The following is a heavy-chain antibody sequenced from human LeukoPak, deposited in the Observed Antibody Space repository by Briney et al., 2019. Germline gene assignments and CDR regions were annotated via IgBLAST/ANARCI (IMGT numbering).Heavy chain of an antibody. CDR2: IYTSGST. CDR1: GGSISSYY. CDR3: ARDRRIYDYGGNSGDY. Sequence: SETLSLNCTVSGGSISSYYWSWIRQPAGKGLEWIGRIYTSGSTNYNPSLKSRVTMSVDTSKNQFSLKLSSVTAADTAVYYCARDRRIYDYGGNSGDYWGQGTLVTVSS. V-gene: IGHV4-4*07. D-gene: IGHD4-23*01. J-gene: IGHJ4*02.